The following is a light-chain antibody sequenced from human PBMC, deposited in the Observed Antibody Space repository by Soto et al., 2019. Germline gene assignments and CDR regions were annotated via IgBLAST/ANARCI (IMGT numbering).Light chain of an antibody. CDR3: SSYTSSSTYV. CDR2: DVS. Sequence: QSALTQPASVSGSPGQSFTISCTGTSSDVGGSNYVSWYQQHPGKAPKLIIFDVSHRPSGFSNRFSGSKSGNTASLTISGFQAEDEADYYCSSYTSSSTYVFGTGTKVTVL. CDR1: SSDVGGSNY. J-gene: IGLJ1*01. V-gene: IGLV2-14*03.